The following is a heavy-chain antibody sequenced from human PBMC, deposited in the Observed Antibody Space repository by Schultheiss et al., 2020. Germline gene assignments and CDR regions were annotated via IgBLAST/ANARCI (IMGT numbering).Heavy chain of an antibody. D-gene: IGHD6-13*01. V-gene: IGHV3-21*01. CDR2: ISSSSSYI. Sequence: GGSLRLSCAASGFTFSNAWMSWVRQAPGKGLEWVSSISSSSSYIYYADSVKGRFTISRDNAKNSLYLQMNSLRAEDTAVYYCARDAYSSSWYGMDVWGQGTTVTVS. CDR3: ARDAYSSSWYGMDV. CDR1: GFTFSNAW. J-gene: IGHJ6*02.